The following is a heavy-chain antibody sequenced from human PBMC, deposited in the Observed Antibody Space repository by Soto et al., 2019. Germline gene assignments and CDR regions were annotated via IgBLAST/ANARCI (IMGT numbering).Heavy chain of an antibody. V-gene: IGHV5-10-1*01. CDR3: ARQKHNVDTVDFDY. J-gene: IGHJ4*02. CDR1: GYSFTSYW. CDR2: IDPSDSYT. Sequence: PGESLKISCQGSGYSFTSYWISWVRQMPGKGLEWMGRIDPSDSYTNYSPPFQGHVTISADKSISTAYLQWSSLKASDTAMYYCARQKHNVDTVDFDYWGQGTLVTVSS. D-gene: IGHD5-18*01.